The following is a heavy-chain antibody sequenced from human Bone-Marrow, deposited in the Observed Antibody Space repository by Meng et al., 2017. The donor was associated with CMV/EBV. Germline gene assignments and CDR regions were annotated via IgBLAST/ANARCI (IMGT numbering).Heavy chain of an antibody. CDR2: INPNSGGT. CDR1: GYTFTGYY. V-gene: IGHV1-2*02. CDR3: ASGQQLDGWGEGYYYYYGMDV. D-gene: IGHD6-13*01. J-gene: IGHJ6*02. Sequence: ASVKVSCKASGYTFTGYYMHWVRQAPGQGLEWIGWINPNSGGTNYAQKFQGRVTMTRDTSISTAYMELSRLRSDDTAVYYCASGQQLDGWGEGYYYYYGMDVWGQGTTVTVSS.